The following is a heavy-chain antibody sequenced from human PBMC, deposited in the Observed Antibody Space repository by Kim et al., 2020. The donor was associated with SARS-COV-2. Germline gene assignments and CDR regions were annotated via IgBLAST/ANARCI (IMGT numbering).Heavy chain of an antibody. CDR1: GFDVTSFY. J-gene: IGHJ4*02. CDR3: AREGTASSATYFDL. D-gene: IGHD2-21*02. CDR2: MFSGGTT. Sequence: GGSLRLPCAASGFDVTSFYMNWVRQAPGKGLEWVSVMFSGGTTVYADSVKGRFTISRDKTKNTFHLQMNSLTAEDTAVYYCAREGTASSATYFDLWGPGT. V-gene: IGHV3-53*01.